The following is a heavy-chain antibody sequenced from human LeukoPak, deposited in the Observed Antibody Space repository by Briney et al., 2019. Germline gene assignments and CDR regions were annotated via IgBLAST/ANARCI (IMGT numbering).Heavy chain of an antibody. V-gene: IGHV3-7*01. CDR3: ARELGHFDFWSRYYVHYHGMDV. CDR2: IKQDGNER. D-gene: IGHD3-3*01. CDR1: GFPFNAYW. J-gene: IGHJ6*02. Sequence: PGGSLRLSCAASGFPFNAYWMSWVRQAPGKGLEWVANIKQDGNERYYVDSVRGRFTISRDNARNSLYLQMNSLRAEDTAVYYCARELGHFDFWSRYYVHYHGMDVWGQGTTVTVSS.